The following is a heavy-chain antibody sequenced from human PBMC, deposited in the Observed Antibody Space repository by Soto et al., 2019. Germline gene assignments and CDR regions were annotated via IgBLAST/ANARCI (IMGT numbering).Heavy chain of an antibody. J-gene: IGHJ6*02. CDR3: AKDRQYQLLGGYYYYGMDV. D-gene: IGHD2-2*01. Sequence: GGSLRLSFAASGFTFSSYAMSWVRQAPGKGLEWVSAISGSGGSTYYADSVKGRFTISRDNSKNTRYLQMNSLRAEDTAVYYCAKDRQYQLLGGYYYYGMDVWGQGTTVTVSS. CDR2: ISGSGGST. V-gene: IGHV3-23*01. CDR1: GFTFSSYA.